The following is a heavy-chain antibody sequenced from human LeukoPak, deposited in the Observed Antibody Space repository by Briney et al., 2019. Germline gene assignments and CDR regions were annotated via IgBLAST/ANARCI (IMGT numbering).Heavy chain of an antibody. CDR1: GGSFSGYY. J-gene: IGHJ4*02. Sequence: SETLSLTCAVYGGSFSGYYWSWIRQPPGKGLEWIGEINHSGSTNYNPSLKSRVTISVDTSKNQFSLKLSSVTAADTAVYYCARGRSYDFWSGYGGRTRFVYWGQGTLVTVSS. CDR3: ARGRSYDFWSGYGGRTRFVY. D-gene: IGHD3-3*01. V-gene: IGHV4-34*01. CDR2: INHSGST.